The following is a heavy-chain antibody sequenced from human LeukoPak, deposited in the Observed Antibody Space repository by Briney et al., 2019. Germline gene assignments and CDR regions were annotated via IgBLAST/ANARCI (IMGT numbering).Heavy chain of an antibody. CDR1: GYSISSGYY. Sequence: SETLSLTCTVSGYSISSGYYWGWIRQPPGKGLEWIGSIYHSGSTYYNPSLKSRVTISVDTSKNQFSLKLSSVTAADTAVYYCARVWGSGWYGGTFDYWGQGTLVTVSS. V-gene: IGHV4-38-2*02. CDR3: ARVWGSGWYGGTFDY. CDR2: IYHSGST. D-gene: IGHD6-19*01. J-gene: IGHJ4*02.